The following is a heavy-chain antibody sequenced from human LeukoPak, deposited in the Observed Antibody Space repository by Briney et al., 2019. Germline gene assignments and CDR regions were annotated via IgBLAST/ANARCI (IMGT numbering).Heavy chain of an antibody. CDR1: GGSFSGYY. Sequence: PSETLSLTCAVYGGSFSGYYWSWIRQPPGKGLEWIGEINHSGSTNYNPSLKSRVTISVDTSKNQFPLKLSSVTAADTAVYYCARGRQYSYGLFAFDIWGQGTMVTVSS. J-gene: IGHJ3*02. CDR2: INHSGST. D-gene: IGHD5-18*01. CDR3: ARGRQYSYGLFAFDI. V-gene: IGHV4-34*01.